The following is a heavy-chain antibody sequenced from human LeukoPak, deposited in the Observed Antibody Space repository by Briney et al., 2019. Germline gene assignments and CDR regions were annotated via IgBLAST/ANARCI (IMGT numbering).Heavy chain of an antibody. CDR2: IYYSGST. J-gene: IGHJ4*02. CDR1: GGSISTSNYY. D-gene: IGHD2-15*01. CDR3: EGPGYCSGGSCYDY. V-gene: IGHV4-39*07. Sequence: SETLSLTCTVSGGSISTSNYYWGWIRQPPGKGLEWIGSIYYSGSTYYNPSLKSRVTISVDTSKNQFSLKLSSVTAADTAVYYCEGPGYCSGGSCYDYWGQGTLVTVSS.